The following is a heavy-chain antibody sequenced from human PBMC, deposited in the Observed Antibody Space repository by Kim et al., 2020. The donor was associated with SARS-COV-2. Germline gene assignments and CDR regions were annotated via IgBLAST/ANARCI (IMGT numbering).Heavy chain of an antibody. CDR1: GFTFSDYS. V-gene: IGHV3-48*04. Sequence: GGSLRLSCAASGFTFSDYSMNWVRQAPGKGLEWVSYISSSSSTIYYGDSVKGRFTVSRDNAKNSLYLQMNYLRAEDTAVYYCARFSLAFDPWGQGTLVTV. CDR3: ARFSLAFDP. CDR2: ISSSSSTI. J-gene: IGHJ5*02.